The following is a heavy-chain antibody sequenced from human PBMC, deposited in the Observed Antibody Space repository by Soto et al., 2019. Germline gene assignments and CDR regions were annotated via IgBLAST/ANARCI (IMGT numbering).Heavy chain of an antibody. CDR1: GFTFSSYW. D-gene: IGHD2-2*01. CDR3: ARDQDCSSTSCYALDY. V-gene: IGHV3-7*01. Sequence: GGSLRLSCAASGFTFSSYWMSWVRQAPGKGLEWVANIKQDGSEKYYVDSVKGRFTISRDNAKNSLYLQMNSLRAEDTAVYYCARDQDCSSTSCYALDYWGQGTLVTVSS. J-gene: IGHJ4*02. CDR2: IKQDGSEK.